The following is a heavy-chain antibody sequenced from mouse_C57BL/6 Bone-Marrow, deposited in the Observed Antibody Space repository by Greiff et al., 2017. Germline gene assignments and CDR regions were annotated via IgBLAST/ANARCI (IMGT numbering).Heavy chain of an antibody. D-gene: IGHD2-1*01. CDR3: ARGDLLWDY. Sequence: VQGVESGAELARPGASVKLSCKASGYTFTSYGISWVKQRTGQGLEWIGEIYPRSGNTYYNEKFKGKATLTADKSSSTAYMELRSLTSEDSAVYFWARGDLLWDYWGQGTTLTVSS. CDR2: IYPRSGNT. CDR1: GYTFTSYG. V-gene: IGHV1-81*01. J-gene: IGHJ2*01.